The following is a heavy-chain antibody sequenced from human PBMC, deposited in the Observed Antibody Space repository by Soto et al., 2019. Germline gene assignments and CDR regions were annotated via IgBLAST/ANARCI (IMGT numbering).Heavy chain of an antibody. V-gene: IGHV4-59*08. CDR1: GGSITNYY. J-gene: IGHJ6*02. CDR3: ARHGFGSLHGLVDV. CDR2: IQYNGYS. D-gene: IGHD3-10*01. Sequence: QVQLQESGPGLVKPSETLSLTCTVSGGSITNYYCSRFRQPPGKGLEWIGYIQYNGYSAYNLSLKRRVTMSMDTSKTQFSLMLESVTATDTAVYYCARHGFGSLHGLVDVWGQGITVIVSS.